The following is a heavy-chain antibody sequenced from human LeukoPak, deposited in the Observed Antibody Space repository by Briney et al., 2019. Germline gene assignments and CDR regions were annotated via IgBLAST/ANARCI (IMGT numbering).Heavy chain of an antibody. CDR2: IYYAGST. V-gene: IGHV4-59*01. CDR1: VGSISTYY. D-gene: IGHD6-13*01. J-gene: IGHJ4*02. Sequence: PSETLSLTCTVSVGSISTYYWSWIRQPPGKGLEGVGYIYYAGSTNYNPSLKSRLTISVDTSENQFSLKLPSVTAADTAVYYCARGDSSSWYLFDYWGRGTLVTVSS. CDR3: ARGDSSSWYLFDY.